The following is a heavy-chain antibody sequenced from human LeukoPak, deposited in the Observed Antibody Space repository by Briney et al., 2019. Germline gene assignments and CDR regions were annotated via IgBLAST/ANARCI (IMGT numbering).Heavy chain of an antibody. J-gene: IGHJ5*02. CDR2: ISSSGSTI. D-gene: IGHD6-19*01. Sequence: GGSLRLSCAASGFTFSDYYMSWIRQAPGKGLEWVSYISSSGSTIYYADSVKGRFTISRDNAKNSLYLQMNSLRAEDTAVYYRARDGYSSGWEENWFDPWGQGTLVTVSS. CDR3: ARDGYSSGWEENWFDP. CDR1: GFTFSDYY. V-gene: IGHV3-11*01.